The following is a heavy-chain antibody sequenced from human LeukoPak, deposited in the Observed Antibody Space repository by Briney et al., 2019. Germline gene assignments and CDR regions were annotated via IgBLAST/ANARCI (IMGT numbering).Heavy chain of an antibody. CDR2: ISSSSNSI. J-gene: IGHJ4*02. CDR3: ARDFYGDFGYDY. CDR1: GFTFSSYA. V-gene: IGHV3-48*04. Sequence: PGGSLRLSCAASGFTFSSYAMSWVRQAPGKGLEWVSHISSSSNSIYYADSVKGRFTISRDSANNSLFLEMNSLRAEDTAVYYCARDFYGDFGYDYWGQGALVTVSS. D-gene: IGHD4-17*01.